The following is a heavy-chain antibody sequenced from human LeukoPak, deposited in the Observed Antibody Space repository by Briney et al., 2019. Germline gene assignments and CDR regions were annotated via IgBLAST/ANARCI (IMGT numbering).Heavy chain of an antibody. CDR1: GGSIISGTFY. D-gene: IGHD6-6*01. Sequence: SETLSLTCTVSGGSIISGTFYWSWIRQPAGKGLEYIGRVFSSGSTNYNPSLKSRVTISVDTSKNQFSLKLSSVTAADTAVYYCARAQYIPPFDPWGQGTLVTVSS. CDR2: VFSSGST. CDR3: ARAQYIPPFDP. J-gene: IGHJ5*02. V-gene: IGHV4-61*02.